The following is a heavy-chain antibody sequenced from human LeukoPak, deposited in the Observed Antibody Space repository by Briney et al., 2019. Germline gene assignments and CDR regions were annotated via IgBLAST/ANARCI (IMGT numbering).Heavy chain of an antibody. J-gene: IGHJ4*02. CDR3: ARETNYDFWSGFDY. D-gene: IGHD3-3*01. Sequence: GGSLRLSCLASGFTFSNFAMHWVRQAPGKGLEWVSGISWNSGSIGYADSVKGRFTISRDNAKNSLYLQMNSLRAEDAAVYYCARETNYDFWSGFDYWGQGTLVTVSS. CDR1: GFTFSNFA. CDR2: ISWNSGSI. V-gene: IGHV3-9*01.